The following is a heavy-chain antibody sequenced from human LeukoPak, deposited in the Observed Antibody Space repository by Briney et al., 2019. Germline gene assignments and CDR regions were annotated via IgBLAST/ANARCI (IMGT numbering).Heavy chain of an antibody. J-gene: IGHJ6*03. D-gene: IGHD3-10*01. CDR2: IWSDGSKK. CDR1: GFTFSSYG. Sequence: LAGGSLRLSCVASGFTFSSYGMHWVRQAPGKGLEWVAFIWSDGSKKYYADSVKGRFTISRDNSKDTLYLQMNSLRTEDTALYYCVRGKQNMDVWGKGTTVTISS. V-gene: IGHV3-30*02. CDR3: VRGKQNMDV.